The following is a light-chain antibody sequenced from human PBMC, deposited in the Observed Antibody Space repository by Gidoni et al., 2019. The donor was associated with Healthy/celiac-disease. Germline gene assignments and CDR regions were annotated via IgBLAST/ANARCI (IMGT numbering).Light chain of an antibody. CDR1: QSISSY. J-gene: IGKJ3*01. CDR3: QQSYSTPRT. Sequence: DIQMTHSPSSLSASVGDRVTITCRASQSISSYLNWYQQKPWKAPKLLIYAATSLQSGVTSRFSGSGSGTDFTLTISSLQPEDFATYYCQQSYSTPRTFGPGTKVDIK. CDR2: AAT. V-gene: IGKV1-39*01.